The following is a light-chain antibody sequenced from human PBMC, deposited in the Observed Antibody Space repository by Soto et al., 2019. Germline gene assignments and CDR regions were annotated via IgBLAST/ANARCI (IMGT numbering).Light chain of an antibody. CDR1: QAISSY. CDR3: QQLNSYPLT. CDR2: AAS. V-gene: IGKV1-9*01. J-gene: IGKJ4*01. Sequence: DIQMTQSPSSVSASVGDRVTITCRASQAISSYLAWYQQKPGKAPNLLIYAASTLQSGVPSRFSGSGSGTDFTLTISSLQPEDFATYFCQQLNSYPLTFGGGTKVDIK.